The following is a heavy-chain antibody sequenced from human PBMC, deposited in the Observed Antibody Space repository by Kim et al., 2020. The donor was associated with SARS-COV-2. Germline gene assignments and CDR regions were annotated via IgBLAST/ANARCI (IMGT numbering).Heavy chain of an antibody. J-gene: IGHJ6*02. CDR3: AAITGMVRGVTHYYYYGMDV. Sequence: SVKVSCKASGYTFTSSAVKWVRQARGQRLEWIGWIVVGSGNTNYAQKFQERVTITRDMSTSTAYMELSSLRSEDTAVYYCAAITGMVRGVTHYYYYGMDVWGQGTTVTVSS. D-gene: IGHD3-10*01. V-gene: IGHV1-58*01. CDR1: GYTFTSSA. CDR2: IVVGSGNT.